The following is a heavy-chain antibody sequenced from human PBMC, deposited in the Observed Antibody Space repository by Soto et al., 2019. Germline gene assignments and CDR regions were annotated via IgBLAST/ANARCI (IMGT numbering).Heavy chain of an antibody. CDR2: IYTSGST. J-gene: IGHJ6*02. Sequence: QVQLQESGPGLVKPSETLSLTCTVSGGSISSYYWSWIRQPAGKGLEWIGRIYTSGSTNYNPSLKRRVTMSVDTSKNQFSLKLSAVTAADTAVYYCARDIGYCSSTSCYYYYGMDVWGQGTTVTVSS. D-gene: IGHD2-2*01. V-gene: IGHV4-4*07. CDR1: GGSISSYY. CDR3: ARDIGYCSSTSCYYYYGMDV.